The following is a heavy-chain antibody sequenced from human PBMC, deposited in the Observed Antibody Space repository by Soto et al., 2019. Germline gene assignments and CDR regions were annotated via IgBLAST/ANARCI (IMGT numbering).Heavy chain of an antibody. CDR2: ISYDGSKK. J-gene: IGHJ5*02. Sequence: PGGSLRLSCAPSGFTFSSYGMHWVRQAPGKGLEWVAVISYDGSKKYYADSGKGRCTISRDNSKNTRYLQMNSLRAEDTAVYYCPNAYDSSVYYEAWFDPWGQGTLVPVSS. CDR1: GFTFSSYG. V-gene: IGHV3-30*18. CDR3: PNAYDSSVYYEAWFDP. D-gene: IGHD3-22*01.